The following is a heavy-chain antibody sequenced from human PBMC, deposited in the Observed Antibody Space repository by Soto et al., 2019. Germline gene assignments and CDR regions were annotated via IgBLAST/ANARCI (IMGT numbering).Heavy chain of an antibody. CDR1: GDSLSIYL. CDR2: IEPSDSDT. CDR3: GGHLVYCSGGSCYSGYYYYYGMDV. Sequence: GDSLSIYLVAGSRKKPGKGLEWMGRIEPSDSDTNYSPSFQGHVTISADKSISTADLQWSSLKASDTAMYYCGGHLVYCSGGSCYSGYYYYYGMDVWGQGTTVTSP. D-gene: IGHD2-15*01. V-gene: IGHV5-10-1*01. J-gene: IGHJ6*02.